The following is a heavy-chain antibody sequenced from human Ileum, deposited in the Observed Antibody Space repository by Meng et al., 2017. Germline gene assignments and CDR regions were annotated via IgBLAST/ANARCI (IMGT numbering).Heavy chain of an antibody. CDR2: ISGNGDNT. J-gene: IGHJ5*01. Sequence: VQLVESGGGLAQPGGSLRLSCAASGFTFSFYAMSWVRQAPGKGLEWVSLISGNGDNTDYADSVKGRFTISRDNSKDMLYLQMNSLRVEDTAIYYCAFDFWGQGTLVTVSS. V-gene: IGHV3-23*04. CDR3: AFDF. CDR1: GFTFSFYA.